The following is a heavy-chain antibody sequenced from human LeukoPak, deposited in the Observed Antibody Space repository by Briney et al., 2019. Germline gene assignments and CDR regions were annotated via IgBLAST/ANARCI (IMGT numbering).Heavy chain of an antibody. V-gene: IGHV1-69*13. J-gene: IGHJ5*02. CDR1: GGTFTSYA. CDR2: IIPISGTT. Sequence: SLKVYCKNYGGTFTSYAITWVRQAPGQGLEWMWKIIPISGTTNYAQKFQGRVTFTADESTSTAYMELSSLRSEDTALYYCARKLRLGGNWFDPWGQGTLVTVSS. D-gene: IGHD1-26*01. CDR3: ARKLRLGGNWFDP.